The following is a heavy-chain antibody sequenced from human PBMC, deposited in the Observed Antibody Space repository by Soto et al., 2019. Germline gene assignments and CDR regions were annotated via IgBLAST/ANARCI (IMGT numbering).Heavy chain of an antibody. J-gene: IGHJ4*02. CDR3: ARAGELFELDY. V-gene: IGHV1-69*02. CDR2: IIPTLGIA. CDR1: GGTFSSYT. Sequence: GASVKVSCKASGGTFSSYTISWVRQAPGQGLEWMGRIIPTLGIANYAQKFQGRVTITADKSTSTAYMELSSLRSEDTAVYYCARAGELFELDYWGQGTLVTVSS. D-gene: IGHD3-10*01.